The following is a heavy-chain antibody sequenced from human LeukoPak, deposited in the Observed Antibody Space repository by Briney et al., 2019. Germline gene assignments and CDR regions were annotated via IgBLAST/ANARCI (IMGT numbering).Heavy chain of an antibody. CDR1: GFTFSSYA. J-gene: IGHJ4*02. CDR3: ARGRPWDN. V-gene: IGHV3-7*01. D-gene: IGHD1-26*01. CDR2: IKKDESEK. Sequence: GGSLRLSCAASGFTFSSYAMSWVRQAPGKGLEWVANIKKDESEKYYVDSVKGRFTISRDNAKNSLYLQMNSLRAEDTAVYYCARGRPWDNWGQGTLVTVSS.